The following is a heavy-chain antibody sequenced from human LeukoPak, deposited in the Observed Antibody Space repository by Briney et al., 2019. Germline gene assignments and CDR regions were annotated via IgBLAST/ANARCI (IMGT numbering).Heavy chain of an antibody. CDR1: GLTFSSYA. J-gene: IGHJ3*02. V-gene: IGHV3-23*01. Sequence: GGSLRLSCAASGLTFSSYAMNWVRQAPGKGLEWVSGISDNDGSTYYADSVKGRFTISRDNSKNTLYLQMNSLRVEDTAVYFCAKDRSRVDAFDIWGQGTMVTVSS. CDR3: AKDRSRVDAFDI. CDR2: ISDNDGST. D-gene: IGHD6-13*01.